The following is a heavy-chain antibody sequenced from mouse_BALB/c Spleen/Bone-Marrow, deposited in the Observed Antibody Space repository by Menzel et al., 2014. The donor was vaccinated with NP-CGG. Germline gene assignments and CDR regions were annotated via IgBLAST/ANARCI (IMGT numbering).Heavy chain of an antibody. J-gene: IGHJ2*01. CDR3: ARTDY. CDR1: GFNIKDTY. V-gene: IGHV14-3*02. Sequence: EVKLVESGAELVKPGASAKLSCTASGFNIKDTYMHWVKQRPEQGLEWIGRIDPANGNTKYDPKFQGKATITADTSSNTAYLQLSSLTSEDTAVYYCARTDYWGQGTTLTVSS. CDR2: IDPANGNT.